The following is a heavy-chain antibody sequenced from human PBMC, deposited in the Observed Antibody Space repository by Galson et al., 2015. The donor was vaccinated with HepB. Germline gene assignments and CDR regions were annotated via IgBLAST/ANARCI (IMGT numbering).Heavy chain of an antibody. J-gene: IGHJ6*03. Sequence: SLRLSCAASGFTFSSYDMHWVRQATGKGLEWVSAIGTAGDTYYPGSVKGRFTISRENAKNSLYLQMNSLRAGDTAVYYCARGIRYYYDSSGYYYDGYYYMDVWGKGTTVTVSS. CDR1: GFTFSSYD. D-gene: IGHD3-22*01. CDR3: ARGIRYYYDSSGYYYDGYYYMDV. V-gene: IGHV3-13*01. CDR2: IGTAGDT.